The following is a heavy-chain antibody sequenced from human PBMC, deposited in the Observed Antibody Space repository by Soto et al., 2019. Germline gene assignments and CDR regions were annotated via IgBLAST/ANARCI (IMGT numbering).Heavy chain of an antibody. CDR2: IYGGGNT. J-gene: IGHJ4*02. V-gene: IGHV3-66*01. D-gene: IGHD4-17*01. CDR1: GFTVGSAY. CDR3: ARDPWVGDIGDY. Sequence: VQLVESGGGLVLRGESLRLSCAASGFTVGSAYMSWVRQAPGKGLEWVAGIYGGGNTYYADSVKGRFTISRDTSKNRLYLQMNSLRAEDAAIYYCARDPWVGDIGDYWGQGTLVTVSS.